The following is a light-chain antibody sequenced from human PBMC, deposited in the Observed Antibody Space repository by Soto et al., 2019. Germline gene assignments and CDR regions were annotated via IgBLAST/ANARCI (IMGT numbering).Light chain of an antibody. CDR1: NIGNKN. J-gene: IGLJ3*02. Sequence: SYELTQPPSVSVAPGQTARITCGGTNIGNKNVHWYQQKPGQAPVLVVYDDRDRPSGIPERFSGSNSGNTATLTISRVEAGDEADYYCQVWDTSSDHWVFGGGTKLTVL. CDR3: QVWDTSSDHWV. V-gene: IGLV3-21*02. CDR2: DDR.